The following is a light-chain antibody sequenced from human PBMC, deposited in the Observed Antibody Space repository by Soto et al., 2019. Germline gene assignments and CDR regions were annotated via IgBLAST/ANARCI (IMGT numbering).Light chain of an antibody. V-gene: IGKV3D-15*01. J-gene: IGKJ2*01. CDR3: QQYYNWPPLYT. Sequence: EIVLTQSPATLSVSPGERATLSCRASQSVSRNLAWYQQKPGQAPRFLIYEASTRATGIPARFSGSGSGTEFTLTISSLQSEGSAIYYCQQYYNWPPLYTFGQGTKLEIK. CDR1: QSVSRN. CDR2: EAS.